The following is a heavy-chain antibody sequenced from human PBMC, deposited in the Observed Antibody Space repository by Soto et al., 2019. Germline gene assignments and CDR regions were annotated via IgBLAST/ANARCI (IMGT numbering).Heavy chain of an antibody. Sequence: LSLTCTVSGGSISSGGYYWSWIRQHPGKGLEWIGYIYYSGSTYYNPSLKSRVTISVDTSKNQFSLKLSSVTAADTAVYYCARGVYYYGSGSPKYYFDYWGQGTLVT. V-gene: IGHV4-31*03. CDR1: GGSISSGGYY. CDR3: ARGVYYYGSGSPKYYFDY. D-gene: IGHD3-10*01. J-gene: IGHJ4*02. CDR2: IYYSGST.